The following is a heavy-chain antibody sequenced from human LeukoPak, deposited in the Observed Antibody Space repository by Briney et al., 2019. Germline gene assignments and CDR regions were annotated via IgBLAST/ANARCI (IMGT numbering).Heavy chain of an antibody. CDR1: VGTFSSYA. Sequence: ASVKVSCKASVGTFSSYAFSWVRQAPGQGVEWVGGINPIFGTANYAQKFRGRVPITPDESTSTAYMELSSLRSEDTAVYYCARDPGTSHDEQNSFDPWGQGTLVPVSS. J-gene: IGHJ5*02. D-gene: IGHD1/OR15-1a*01. CDR3: ARDPGTSHDEQNSFDP. V-gene: IGHV1-69*13. CDR2: INPIFGTA.